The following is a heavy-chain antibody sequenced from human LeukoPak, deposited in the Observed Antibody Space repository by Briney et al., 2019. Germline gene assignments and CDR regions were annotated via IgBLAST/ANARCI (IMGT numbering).Heavy chain of an antibody. J-gene: IGHJ4*02. CDR3: ARGGLNSNYFDS. D-gene: IGHD4-11*01. Sequence: SETLSLTCAVYGGSLSGYYWSWIRQPPGKGLEWIGEINDSGSTKYIPSLKSRVTISVDTSKKQFSLKVNSVTAADTAVYYCARGGLNSNYFDSWGQGTWSPSPQ. V-gene: IGHV4-34*01. CDR1: GGSLSGYY. CDR2: INDSGST.